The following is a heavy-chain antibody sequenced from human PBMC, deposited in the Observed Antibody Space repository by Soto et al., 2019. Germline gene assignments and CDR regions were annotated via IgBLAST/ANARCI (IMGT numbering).Heavy chain of an antibody. D-gene: IGHD3-16*02. CDR1: AFTFSSYG. CDR3: ARDRFTRVGSFSYAFDM. Sequence: GGSLRLSCAASAFTFSSYGMHWVRQAPGKGLEWVALIWFDGSNKYYGDPVKGRFTVSRDNSKNTLYLQMNSLRAEDTAVYYCARDRFTRVGSFSYAFDMWGQGTMVTVSS. J-gene: IGHJ3*02. CDR2: IWFDGSNK. V-gene: IGHV3-33*01.